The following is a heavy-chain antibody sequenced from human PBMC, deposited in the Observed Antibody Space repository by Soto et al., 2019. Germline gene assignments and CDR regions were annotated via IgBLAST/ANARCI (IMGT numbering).Heavy chain of an antibody. J-gene: IGHJ5*02. Sequence: SETLSLTCTVSGGSISSSSYYWGWIRQPPGKGLEWIGSIYYSGSTYYNPSLKSRVTISVDTSKNQFSLKLSSVTAADTAVYYCARRTGTVTTRFDPWGQGTLVTVSS. V-gene: IGHV4-39*01. CDR3: ARRTGTVTTRFDP. D-gene: IGHD4-17*01. CDR2: IYYSGST. CDR1: GGSISSSSYY.